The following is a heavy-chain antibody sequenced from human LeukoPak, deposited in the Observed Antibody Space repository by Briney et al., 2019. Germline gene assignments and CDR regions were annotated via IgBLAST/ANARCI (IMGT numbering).Heavy chain of an antibody. Sequence: GGSLRLSCAASGFTFNTYWMSWFRQAPGEGLEWVANIKPDGSAEYYLDSVRGRFTISRDNANNLLSLQMNTLRAEDTAMYYCARGPYNLPNVNSYYYMDVWGKGTTV. CDR3: ARGPYNLPNVNSYYYMDV. J-gene: IGHJ6*03. CDR1: GFTFNTYW. V-gene: IGHV3-7*01. CDR2: IKPDGSAE. D-gene: IGHD1-1*01.